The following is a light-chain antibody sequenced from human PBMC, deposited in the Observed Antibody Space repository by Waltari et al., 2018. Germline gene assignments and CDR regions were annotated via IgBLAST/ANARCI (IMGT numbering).Light chain of an antibody. CDR1: QSVLSSSNNRNY. CDR2: WAS. J-gene: IGKJ2*01. Sequence: DIVLPHYPDSLAVSLGERATIKCRSSQSVLSSSNNRNYLGWYQQKTGQPPKLLISWASTREFGVPDRFSGSGSGTDFTLTFSSLQAEDVALYYCQQCYTFPYTFGQGTKLELK. V-gene: IGKV4-1*01. CDR3: QQCYTFPYT.